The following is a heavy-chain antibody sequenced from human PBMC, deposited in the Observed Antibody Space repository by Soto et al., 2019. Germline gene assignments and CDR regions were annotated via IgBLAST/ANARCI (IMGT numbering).Heavy chain of an antibody. CDR3: ARARIAVAGTGVFDI. V-gene: IGHV2-70*11. CDR1: GFSLSPSGMC. Sequence: SGPTLVNPTQTLTLTFTFSGFSLSPSGMCVSWIRQPPGKALEWLERIDWDDDKYYSTSLKTRLTISKDTSKNQVVLTMTNMDPVDTATYYCARARIAVAGTGVFDIWGQGTMVTVSS. CDR2: IDWDDDK. D-gene: IGHD6-19*01. J-gene: IGHJ3*02.